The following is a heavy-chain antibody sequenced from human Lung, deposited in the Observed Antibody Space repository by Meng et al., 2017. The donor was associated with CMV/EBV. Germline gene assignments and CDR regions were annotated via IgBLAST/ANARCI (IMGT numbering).Heavy chain of an antibody. Sequence: GGSLRLSCAMSGFTLSSYGMHWVRQAPGKGLEWVAFIRYDGSNTYYADSVKGRFTISRDNSKNTLYLQMNSLRAEDTAVYYCADRYSGFEDVWYFDYWGQGQXVTVDS. J-gene: IGHJ4*02. D-gene: IGHD5-12*01. CDR1: GFTLSSYG. V-gene: IGHV3-30*02. CDR3: ADRYSGFEDVWYFDY. CDR2: IRYDGSNT.